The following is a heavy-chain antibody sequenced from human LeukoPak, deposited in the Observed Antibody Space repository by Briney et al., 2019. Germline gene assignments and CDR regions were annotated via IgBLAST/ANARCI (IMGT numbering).Heavy chain of an antibody. CDR1: GGSISSGGYS. D-gene: IGHD6-13*01. J-gene: IGHJ4*02. CDR2: IYHSGST. CDR3: ARGGYSSSWSPDY. Sequence: SETLSLTCAVSGGSISSGGYSWSWIRQPPGKGLEWIGYIYHSGSTYYNPSLKSRVTISVDRSKNQFSLKLSSVTAADTAVYYCARGGYSSSWSPDYWGQGTLVTVSS. V-gene: IGHV4-30-2*01.